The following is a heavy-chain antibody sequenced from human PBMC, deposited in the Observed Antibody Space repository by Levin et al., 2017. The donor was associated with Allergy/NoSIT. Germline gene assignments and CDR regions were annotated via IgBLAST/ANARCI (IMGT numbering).Heavy chain of an antibody. J-gene: IGHJ6*02. Sequence: TGGSLRLSCAASGILFSSYDMNWVRQAPGKGLEWVSSISAGGNYIYYADSVQGRFTISRDNATNSLFLQMNSLRPEDTAVYYCPSWAMYHYDRSAFDYFYYAMDVWGQGTTVTVSS. CDR3: PSWAMYHYDRSAFDYFYYAMDV. D-gene: IGHD3-22*01. CDR2: ISAGGNYI. CDR1: GILFSSYD. V-gene: IGHV3-21*01.